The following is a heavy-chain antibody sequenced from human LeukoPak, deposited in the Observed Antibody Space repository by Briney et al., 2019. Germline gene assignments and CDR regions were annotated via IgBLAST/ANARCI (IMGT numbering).Heavy chain of an antibody. CDR1: GGSFSGYY. CDR2: INHSGNT. J-gene: IGHJ4*02. D-gene: IGHD2-2*01. CDR3: ARRGTAALGY. Sequence: PSETLSLTCAVYGGSFSGYYWSWIRQPPGKGLEWIGEINHSGNTNYNPSLKSRVTISVETSKNQFSLKLSSVTAADTAVYYCARRGTAALGYWGQGTLVTVSS. V-gene: IGHV4-34*01.